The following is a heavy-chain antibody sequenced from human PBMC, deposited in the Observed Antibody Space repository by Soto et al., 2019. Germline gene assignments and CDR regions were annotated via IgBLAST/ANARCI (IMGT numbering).Heavy chain of an antibody. J-gene: IGHJ4*02. CDR2: ISWNSGSI. CDR3: ARALGATYSRHFDY. V-gene: IGHV3-9*01. Sequence: EVQLVESGGGLVQPGRSLRLSCAASGFTFDDYAMHWVRQAPGKGLEWVSGISWNSGSIGYADSVKGRFTISRDNAKNSLYLQMNSLRAEDTAVYYCARALGATYSRHFDYWGQGTLVTVSS. D-gene: IGHD1-26*01. CDR1: GFTFDDYA.